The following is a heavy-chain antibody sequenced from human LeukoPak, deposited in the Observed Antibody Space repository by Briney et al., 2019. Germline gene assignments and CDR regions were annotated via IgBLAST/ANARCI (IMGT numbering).Heavy chain of an antibody. V-gene: IGHV3-66*01. Sequence: GGSLRLSCAASGFTVSSNYMSWVRQAPGKGLEWVSVIYSGGSTYYADSVKGRFTIPRDNSKNTLYLQMNSLRAEDTAVYYCARIPISSGYYYGVDYWGQGTLVTVSS. D-gene: IGHD3-22*01. J-gene: IGHJ4*02. CDR1: GFTVSSNY. CDR2: IYSGGST. CDR3: ARIPISSGYYYGVDY.